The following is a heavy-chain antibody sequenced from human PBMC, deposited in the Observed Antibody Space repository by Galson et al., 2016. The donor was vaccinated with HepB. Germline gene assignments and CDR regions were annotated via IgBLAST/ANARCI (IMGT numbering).Heavy chain of an antibody. CDR3: ARTSCRECTGTHCVNFRYYYYFMDA. CDR2: ISNTGDRT. V-gene: IGHV3-23*01. CDR1: GFSFSNSG. Sequence: SLRLSCAASGFSFSNSGMSWVRQAPGRGLEWVSGISNTGDRTYYTDSVKGRFTISRDNSKHTLYLQMNSLTAEDTAVYFCARTSCRECTGTHCVNFRYYYYFMDAWGKGPRSPSR. D-gene: IGHD2-8*02. J-gene: IGHJ6*03.